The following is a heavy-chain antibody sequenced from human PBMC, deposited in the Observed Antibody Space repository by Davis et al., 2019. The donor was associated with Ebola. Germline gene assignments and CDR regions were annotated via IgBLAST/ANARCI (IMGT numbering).Heavy chain of an antibody. CDR3: ARGPRSGSYAFYYYYGMDV. CDR1: GGSVSSGSYY. V-gene: IGHV4-61*01. CDR2: IYYSGST. J-gene: IGHJ6*02. D-gene: IGHD1-26*01. Sequence: SETLSLTCTVSGGSVSSGSYYWSWIRQPPGKGLEWIGYIYYSGSTNYNPSLKSRVTISVDTSKNQFSLKLSSVTAADTAVYYCARGPRSGSYAFYYYYGMDVWGQGTTVTVSS.